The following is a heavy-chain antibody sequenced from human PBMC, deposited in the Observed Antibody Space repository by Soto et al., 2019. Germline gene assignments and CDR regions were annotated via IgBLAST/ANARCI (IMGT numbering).Heavy chain of an antibody. CDR1: GFTFSSYG. V-gene: IGHV3-30*03. J-gene: IGHJ4*02. Sequence: QAQLVESGGGVVQPGRSLRLSCAASGFTFSSYGMHWVRQAPGTGLEWVAVISYDGGLQHYADSVKGRFTISRDNSKNMVLSQMNSLRTEDKAVYYCGSARGYGHASVPYSWGQGTLVSVSS. CDR2: ISYDGGLQ. CDR3: GSARGYGHASVPYS. D-gene: IGHD5-18*01.